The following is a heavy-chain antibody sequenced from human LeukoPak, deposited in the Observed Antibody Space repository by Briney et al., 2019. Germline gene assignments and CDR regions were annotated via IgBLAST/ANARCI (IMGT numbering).Heavy chain of an antibody. CDR1: GGTFSSYA. J-gene: IGHJ5*02. CDR2: IIPIFGTA. CDR3: ARRSGLLAPNRAWFDP. D-gene: IGHD6-25*01. Sequence: ASVKVSCKASGGTFSSYAISWVRQAPGQGLEWMGGIIPIFGTANYAQKFQGRVTITADESTSTAYMELSSLRSEDAAVYYCARRSGLLAPNRAWFDPWGQGTLVTVSS. V-gene: IGHV1-69*01.